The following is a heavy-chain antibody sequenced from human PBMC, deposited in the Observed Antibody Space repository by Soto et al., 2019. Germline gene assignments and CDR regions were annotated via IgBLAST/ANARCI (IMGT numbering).Heavy chain of an antibody. CDR3: AREMVRGGGYEY. Sequence: QVQLVQSGAEVKKPGASVKVSCKASGYTFTSYGISWVRQAPGQGLEWMGWISTYNGNTKYAQKLQGRVTMTTDTATSTADMELRGLRSDDTAVFYCAREMVRGGGYEYWGQGTLVTVSS. CDR1: GYTFTSYG. CDR2: ISTYNGNT. D-gene: IGHD3-10*01. V-gene: IGHV1-18*01. J-gene: IGHJ4*02.